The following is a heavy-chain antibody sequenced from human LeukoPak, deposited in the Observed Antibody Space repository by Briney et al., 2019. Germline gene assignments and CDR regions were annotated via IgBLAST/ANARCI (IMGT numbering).Heavy chain of an antibody. CDR3: VRDRDWGAFDV. J-gene: IGHJ3*01. D-gene: IGHD3/OR15-3a*01. CDR2: ISPTGDIT. Sequence: ETLSLTCTVSGGSISSSNWWSWVRQPPGKGLEWVSGISPTGDITYYADSVMGRFTISRDNPKSTVYLQMNSLRVEDTAVYYCVRDRDWGAFDVWGQVTMVTVSS. V-gene: IGHV3-23*01. CDR1: GGSISSSN.